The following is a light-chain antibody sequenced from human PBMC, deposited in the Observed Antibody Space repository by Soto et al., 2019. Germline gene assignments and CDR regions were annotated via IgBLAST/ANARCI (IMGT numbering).Light chain of an antibody. CDR3: QQRSNWGYA. Sequence: EIVLTQSPATLSLSPGERATLSCRASQRLNNYFAWYQQKPGQAPRLLIYDVSNRATGTPARFSGSGSGTDFTLTINSLEPEDFAVYYCQQRSNWGYAFAQGTKLEIK. CDR2: DVS. J-gene: IGKJ2*01. V-gene: IGKV3-11*01. CDR1: QRLNNY.